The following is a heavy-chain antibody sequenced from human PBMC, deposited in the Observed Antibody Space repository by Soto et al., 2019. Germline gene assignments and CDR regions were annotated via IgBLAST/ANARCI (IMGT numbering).Heavy chain of an antibody. D-gene: IGHD3-22*01. CDR3: ARGGYYSVLAAY. CDR2: IYYSGST. Sequence: SETLSLTCTVSGGSVSSGSYYWSWIRQPPGKGLEWIGYIYYSGSTNYNPSLKSRVTISVDTSKNQFSLKLSSVTAADTAVYYCARGGYYSVLAAYWGQGTLVTVS. CDR1: GGSVSSGSYY. J-gene: IGHJ4*02. V-gene: IGHV4-61*01.